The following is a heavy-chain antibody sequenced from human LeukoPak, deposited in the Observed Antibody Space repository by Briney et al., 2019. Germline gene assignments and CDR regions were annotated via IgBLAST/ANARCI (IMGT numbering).Heavy chain of an antibody. V-gene: IGHV5-51*01. CDR3: ARRQYDSSGYYSVGLDY. CDR1: GYSFTSYW. D-gene: IGHD3-22*01. CDR2: IYPGDSDT. Sequence: GESLKISCKGSGYSFTSYWIGWVRQMPGKGLEWMGIIYPGDSDTRYSPSFQGQVTISVDKSISTAYLQWSSLKASDTAMYYCARRQYDSSGYYSVGLDYWGQGTLVTVSS. J-gene: IGHJ4*02.